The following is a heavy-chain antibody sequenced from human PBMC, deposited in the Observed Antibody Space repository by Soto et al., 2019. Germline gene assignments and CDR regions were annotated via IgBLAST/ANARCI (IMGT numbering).Heavy chain of an antibody. V-gene: IGHV1-69*08. CDR3: ARGGDWNNDHMDV. CDR2: IIPILSTT. J-gene: IGHJ6*03. D-gene: IGHD1-1*01. Sequence: QFQLVQSGPEVKKPGSSVKVSCKASGGTFNGYTISWVRQAPGQGLEWVGRIIPILSTTNYAQKFQGRATITADKSTSTADMELSSLRSDDTALYFCARGGDWNNDHMDVWGKGTTVPVSS. CDR1: GGTFNGYT.